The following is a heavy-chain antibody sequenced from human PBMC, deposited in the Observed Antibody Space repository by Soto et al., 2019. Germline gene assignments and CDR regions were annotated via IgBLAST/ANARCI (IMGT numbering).Heavy chain of an antibody. CDR2: IIPIFGTA. J-gene: IGHJ5*02. CDR1: GGTFSSYA. Sequence: SVKVSCKASGGTFSSYAISWVRQAPGQGLEWMGGIIPIFGTANYAQKFQGRVTITADESTSTAYMGLSSLRSEDTAVYYCARYYYDSSGYYYDNWFDPWGQGTLVTVSS. D-gene: IGHD3-22*01. V-gene: IGHV1-69*13. CDR3: ARYYYDSSGYYYDNWFDP.